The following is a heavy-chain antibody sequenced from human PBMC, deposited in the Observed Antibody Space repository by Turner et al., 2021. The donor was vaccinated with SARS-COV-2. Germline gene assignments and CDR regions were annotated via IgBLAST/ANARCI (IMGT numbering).Heavy chain of an antibody. J-gene: IGHJ4*02. CDR3: ARGQDRAKCGDS. CDR2: IRPSGST. CDR1: GGSFSGHY. D-gene: IGHD1-26*01. Sequence: QVQLQQWGAGLLKPSETLSLTCAVHGGSFSGHYCSWIRQPPGKGLEWIGEIRPSGSTDYNPSLKSRLTRSVDTSKNQFYLKLSSVTAADTAVYYCARGQDRAKCGDSWGQGALVTVSS. V-gene: IGHV4-34*02.